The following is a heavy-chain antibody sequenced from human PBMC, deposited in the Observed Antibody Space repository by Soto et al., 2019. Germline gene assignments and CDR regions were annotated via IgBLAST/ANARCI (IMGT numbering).Heavy chain of an antibody. CDR2: ISDSGGST. CDR3: AKNVYDSSGYYYYYFDY. V-gene: IGHV3-23*01. Sequence: GGSLRLSCAASGFTFSSYAMNWVRQAPGKGLEWVSAISDSGGSTYYADSVKGRFTISRDNSKNMLYLQMNSLRAEDTAVYYCAKNVYDSSGYYYYYFDYWGQGTLVTVSS. D-gene: IGHD3-22*01. J-gene: IGHJ4*02. CDR1: GFTFSSYA.